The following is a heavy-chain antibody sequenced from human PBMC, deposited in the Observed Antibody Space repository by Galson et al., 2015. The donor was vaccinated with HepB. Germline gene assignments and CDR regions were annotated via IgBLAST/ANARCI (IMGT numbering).Heavy chain of an antibody. J-gene: IGHJ5*01. CDR1: GFTFSDYA. D-gene: IGHD6-13*01. CDR3: VRDWQHDS. V-gene: IGHV3-23*01. CDR2: ISSDGGI. Sequence: SLRLSCAASGFTFSDYAMNWVRQAPGKGLEWVSVISSDGGIFCVESLKGRFTISRDNSRNTLFLQMSNLRVDDTALYYCVRDWQHDSWGQGTPVTVSS.